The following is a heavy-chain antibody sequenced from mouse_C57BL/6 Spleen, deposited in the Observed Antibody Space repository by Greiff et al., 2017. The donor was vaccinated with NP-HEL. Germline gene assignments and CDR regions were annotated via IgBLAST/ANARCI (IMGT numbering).Heavy chain of an antibody. J-gene: IGHJ1*03. V-gene: IGHV7-3*01. CDR3: ARYYYGSSFWYFDV. Sequence: EVKLVESGGGLVQPGGSLSLSCAASGFTFTDYYMSWVRQPPGKALEWLGFIRNKANGYTTEYSASVKGRFTISRDNSQSILYLQMNALIAEDSATYYCARYYYGSSFWYFDVWGTGTTVTVSS. D-gene: IGHD1-1*01. CDR2: IRNKANGYTT. CDR1: GFTFTDYY.